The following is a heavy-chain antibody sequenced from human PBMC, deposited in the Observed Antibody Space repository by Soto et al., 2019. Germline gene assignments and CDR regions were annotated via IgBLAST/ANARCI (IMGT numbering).Heavy chain of an antibody. J-gene: IGHJ3*02. CDR1: GFTFSTYG. CDR2: ISYDGSNK. CDR3: AKDFGVVTAIGAFDI. V-gene: IGHV3-30*18. Sequence: QVQLVESGGGVVQPGRSLRLSCAASGFTFSTYGMHWVRQAPGKGLEWVAVISYDGSNKYYADSVKGRFTISRDNSKNTLYLQMNSLRAADTAVYYCAKDFGVVTAIGAFDIWGQGTLVTVSS. D-gene: IGHD2-21*02.